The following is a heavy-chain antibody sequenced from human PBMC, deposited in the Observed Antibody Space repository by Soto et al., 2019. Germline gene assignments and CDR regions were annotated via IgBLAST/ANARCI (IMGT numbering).Heavy chain of an antibody. V-gene: IGHV4-39*01. Sequence: SETLSLTCTVSTDSSSITNSYWGWIRQPPGKGLQWIGSSSYNGGTFYNPSLKGRVVISFDTSKKQSSLQVTSVTAADTAVYFCARHRIEVVWRGFDFWGQGSPVTVSS. J-gene: IGHJ4*02. D-gene: IGHD3-10*01. CDR1: TDSSSITNSY. CDR3: ARHRIEVVWRGFDF. CDR2: SSYNGGT.